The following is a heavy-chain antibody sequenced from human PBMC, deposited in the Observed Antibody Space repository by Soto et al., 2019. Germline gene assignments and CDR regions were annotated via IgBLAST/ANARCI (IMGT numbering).Heavy chain of an antibody. CDR1: GGTFSSYA. CDR2: IIPIFGTA. CDR3: ARVGYYYDSSGSYDAFDI. J-gene: IGHJ3*02. V-gene: IGHV1-69*06. D-gene: IGHD3-22*01. Sequence: SVKVSCKASGGTFSSYASSWVRQAPGQGLEWMGGIIPIFGTANYAQKFQGRVTITADKSTSTAYMELSSLRSEDTAVYYCARVGYYYDSSGSYDAFDIWGQGTMVTVSS.